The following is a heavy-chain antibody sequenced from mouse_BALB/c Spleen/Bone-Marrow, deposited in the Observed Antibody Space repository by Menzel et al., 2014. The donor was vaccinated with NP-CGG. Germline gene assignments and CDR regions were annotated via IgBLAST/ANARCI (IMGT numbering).Heavy chain of an antibody. J-gene: IGHJ2*01. CDR2: IWAGGST. Sequence: VQLQQSGPGLVAPSQSLSITCTVSGFSLTSYGVHWVRQPPGKGLEWLGVIWAGGSTNYSSALMSRLSISKDNSKSQVFLKMNSLQTDDTAMYYCASYGNYFDYWGQGTTLTVSS. CDR3: ASYGNYFDY. CDR1: GFSLTSYG. V-gene: IGHV2-9*02. D-gene: IGHD2-1*01.